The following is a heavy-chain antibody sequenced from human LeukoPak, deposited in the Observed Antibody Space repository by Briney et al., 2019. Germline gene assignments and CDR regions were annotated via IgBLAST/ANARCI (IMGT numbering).Heavy chain of an antibody. CDR2: INSDGSRT. CDR1: GFTFSSSW. Sequence: GGSLRLSCAASGFTFSSSWMHWVRQAPGKGLVWVSRINSDGSRTNYADSVKGRFTISRGNAKNTLYLQMNSLRAEDTAVYYCARDDPLGYDNSFTYFDYWGQGTLVTVSS. CDR3: ARDDPLGYDNSFTYFDY. V-gene: IGHV3-74*01. J-gene: IGHJ4*02. D-gene: IGHD3-22*01.